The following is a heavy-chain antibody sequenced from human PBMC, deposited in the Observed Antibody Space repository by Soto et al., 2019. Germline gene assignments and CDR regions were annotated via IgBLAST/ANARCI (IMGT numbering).Heavy chain of an antibody. CDR1: GYTFSNYG. CDR2: ISLYSDGT. J-gene: IGHJ5*02. V-gene: IGHV1-18*01. D-gene: IGHD2-2*01. CDR3: ARVVPGAEAWFGP. Sequence: SVKVSCQTSGYTFSNYGITWVRQAPGQPLEWLGWISLYSDGTNYAQKFQGRVSMTTDTSTTTAYMELRSLRSDDTAVYYCARVVPGAEAWFGPWGQGTLVTVSS.